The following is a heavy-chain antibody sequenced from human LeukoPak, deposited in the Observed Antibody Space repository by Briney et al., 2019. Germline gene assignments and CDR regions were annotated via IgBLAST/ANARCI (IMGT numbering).Heavy chain of an antibody. Sequence: GRSLRLSCAASGFTFSSYGMHWVRQAPGKGLEWVAVISYDGSNKYYADSVKGRFTISRDNSKNTLYLQMNSLRAEDTAVYYCAKDWYCSGGSCYGGSYYYYGMDVWGQGTTVTVSS. CDR1: GFTFSSYG. J-gene: IGHJ6*02. V-gene: IGHV3-30*18. CDR3: AKDWYCSGGSCYGGSYYYYGMDV. CDR2: ISYDGSNK. D-gene: IGHD2-15*01.